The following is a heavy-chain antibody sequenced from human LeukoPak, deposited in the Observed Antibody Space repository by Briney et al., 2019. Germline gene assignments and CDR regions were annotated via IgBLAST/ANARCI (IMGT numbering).Heavy chain of an antibody. J-gene: IGHJ4*02. Sequence: ASVKVSCKASGYTFTSYDINWVRQATGQGLEWMGWMNPNSGNTNYAQKLQGRVTMTTDTSTSTAYMELRSLRSDDTAVYYCARDELGQWLDWGQGTLVTVSS. D-gene: IGHD6-19*01. CDR2: MNPNSGNT. CDR1: GYTFTSYD. CDR3: ARDELGQWLD. V-gene: IGHV1-18*01.